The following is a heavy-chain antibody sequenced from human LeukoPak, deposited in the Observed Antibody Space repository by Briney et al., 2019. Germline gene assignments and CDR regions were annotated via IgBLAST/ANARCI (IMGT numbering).Heavy chain of an antibody. CDR3: ARVITMIGVVIREIDY. J-gene: IGHJ4*02. V-gene: IGHV1-18*01. D-gene: IGHD3-22*01. Sequence: ASVKVSCKASGYSFTTYGMSWVRQAPGQGLEWMGWISGYSGNTNYVQKFQGRVTMATDTSTSTAYMELRSLRSDDTAVYYCARVITMIGVVIREIDYWGQGTLVTVSS. CDR1: GYSFTTYG. CDR2: ISGYSGNT.